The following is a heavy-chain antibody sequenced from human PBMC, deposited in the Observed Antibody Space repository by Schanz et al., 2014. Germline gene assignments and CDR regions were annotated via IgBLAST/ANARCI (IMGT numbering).Heavy chain of an antibody. D-gene: IGHD3-3*01. CDR3: AREAGSGRLDY. V-gene: IGHV3-7*01. Sequence: EVQLLESGGGLVQPGGSPRLSCAASGFSFGTYAMSWVRQSPERGLEWVANIKGDGGEISYLDSVKGRFTISRDNAKNSLFLQMNSLRVEDTAIYYCAREAGSGRLDYWGQGTLVIVSS. J-gene: IGHJ4*02. CDR1: GFSFGTYA. CDR2: IKGDGGEI.